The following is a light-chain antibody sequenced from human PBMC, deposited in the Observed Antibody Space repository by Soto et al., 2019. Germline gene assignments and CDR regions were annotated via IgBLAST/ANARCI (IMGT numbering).Light chain of an antibody. CDR3: SSYTTDTIWV. V-gene: IGLV2-14*01. CDR2: EVN. CDR1: GSDVGSYNY. Sequence: QSALAQPASVTGTPGQSITLSCIGTGSDVGSYNYVSWYQQRPGKAPKLMIYEVNTRPSGVSDRFSGSKSANTASLTISGLQSEDEATYYCSSYTTDTIWVFGGGTKVTVL. J-gene: IGLJ3*02.